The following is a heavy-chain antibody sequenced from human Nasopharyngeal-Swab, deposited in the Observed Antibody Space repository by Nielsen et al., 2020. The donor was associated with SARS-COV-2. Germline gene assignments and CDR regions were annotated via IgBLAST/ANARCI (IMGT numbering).Heavy chain of an antibody. J-gene: IGHJ2*01. Sequence: ASVKVSCKVSGYTLTELPMHWVRQAPGKGLEWMGGFDPEDGETIYAQKFQGRVTMTEDTSTDTAYMELSSLRSEDTAVYYCARGGWGGSANWYFDLWGRGTLVTVSS. CDR3: ARGGWGGSANWYFDL. D-gene: IGHD3-16*01. CDR2: FDPEDGET. CDR1: GYTLTELP. V-gene: IGHV1-24*01.